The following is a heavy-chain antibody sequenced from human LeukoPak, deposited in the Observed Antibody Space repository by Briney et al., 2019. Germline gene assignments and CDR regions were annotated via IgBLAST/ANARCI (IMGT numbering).Heavy chain of an antibody. CDR1: GFTFSSYA. Sequence: QTGGSLRLSCAASGFTFSSYAMNWVRQAPGKGLEWISYIRSSGSPRYYADSVKGRFTISRDNAKKSVYLEMNSLRVEDTAVYYCARYKWNRYGGSGMDVWGQGTTVTVSS. CDR3: ARYKWNRYGGSGMDV. D-gene: IGHD1-20*01. CDR2: IRSSGSPR. V-gene: IGHV3-48*03. J-gene: IGHJ6*02.